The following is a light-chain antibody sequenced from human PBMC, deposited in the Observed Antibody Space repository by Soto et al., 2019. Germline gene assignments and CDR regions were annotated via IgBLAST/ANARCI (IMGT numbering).Light chain of an antibody. CDR3: QQSCSTPWT. CDR1: QSVSSY. V-gene: IGKV1-39*01. J-gene: IGKJ1*01. Sequence: DIQMTQSPSTLSSSVGDRATLTCRASQSVSSYLNWYQQKPGKAPKLLIYAASSWASGVPSRFSGSGSGTDFTLTISSLQPEDFATYYCQQSCSTPWTFGQGTKVDIK. CDR2: AAS.